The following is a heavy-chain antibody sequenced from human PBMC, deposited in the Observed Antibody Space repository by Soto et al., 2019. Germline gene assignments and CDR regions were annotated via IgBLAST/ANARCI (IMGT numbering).Heavy chain of an antibody. CDR1: GFTFSSYA. CDR2: ISYDGSNK. V-gene: IGHV3-30-3*01. Sequence: VGSLRLSCAASGFTFSSYAIHWVRQAPGKGLEWVAVISYDGSNKYYGDSVKGRFTISRDNSKNTLYLQMNSLRAEDTAVYYCARGPGYSYGPFYFDSWGQGTLVTVSS. D-gene: IGHD5-18*01. CDR3: ARGPGYSYGPFYFDS. J-gene: IGHJ4*02.